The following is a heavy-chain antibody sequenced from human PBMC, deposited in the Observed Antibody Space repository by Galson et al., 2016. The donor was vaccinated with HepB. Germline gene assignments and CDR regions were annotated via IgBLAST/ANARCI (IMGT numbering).Heavy chain of an antibody. V-gene: IGHV4-39*01. CDR2: IYYSGTT. D-gene: IGHD3-22*01. Sequence: SETLSLTCTVSGGSIYSSSYYWGWIRQPPGKGLQWTGTIYYSGTTYYTPSLESRITISVDTSKDQFSLRLTSVTAADTALYFCARLNYYDRTGFHRLYFFDYWGQGTLVTVSS. CDR3: ARLNYYDRTGFHRLYFFDY. CDR1: GGSIYSSSYY. J-gene: IGHJ4*02.